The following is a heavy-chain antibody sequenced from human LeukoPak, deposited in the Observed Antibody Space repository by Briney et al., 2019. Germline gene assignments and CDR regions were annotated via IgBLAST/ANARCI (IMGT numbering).Heavy chain of an antibody. CDR1: GFTFSSYG. J-gene: IGHJ4*02. D-gene: IGHD1-26*01. CDR2: IQYDGRNK. Sequence: PGESLRLSCAVYGFTFSSYGMHWVRQAPGKGLEWLAFIQYDGRNKYYASSLKGRFTISRDNSKNPLYLQMNSLRAADTAVYYCARHLLVGASMFGDYWGQGTLVTVSS. CDR3: ARHLLVGASMFGDY. V-gene: IGHV3-30*02.